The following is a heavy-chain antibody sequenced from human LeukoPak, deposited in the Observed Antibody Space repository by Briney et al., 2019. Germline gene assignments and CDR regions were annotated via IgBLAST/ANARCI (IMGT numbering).Heavy chain of an antibody. J-gene: IGHJ6*03. Sequence: ASVKVSCKASGYTFTSYAISWVRQAPGQGLEWMGWVSAYNGNTNYAQKLQGRVTMTTDTSTSTAYMELRSLRSDDTAVYYCARARYRIAAAGSYYYYYYMDVWGKGTTVTISS. CDR1: GYTFTSYA. CDR3: ARARYRIAAAGSYYYYYYMDV. V-gene: IGHV1-18*01. CDR2: VSAYNGNT. D-gene: IGHD6-13*01.